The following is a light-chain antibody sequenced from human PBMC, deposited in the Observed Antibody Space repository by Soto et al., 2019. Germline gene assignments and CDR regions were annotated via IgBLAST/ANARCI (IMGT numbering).Light chain of an antibody. J-gene: IGKJ1*01. CDR1: QSISYW. Sequence: DIHMTLAPSTLSASVGDRVTITCRASQSISYWLAWYQQKPGKAPNLLIYDASNLESGVPSRFSGSGFGTEFTLTISSLQPDDFATYYCQQYNSYSWTFGQGTKVDIK. CDR3: QQYNSYSWT. CDR2: DAS. V-gene: IGKV1-5*01.